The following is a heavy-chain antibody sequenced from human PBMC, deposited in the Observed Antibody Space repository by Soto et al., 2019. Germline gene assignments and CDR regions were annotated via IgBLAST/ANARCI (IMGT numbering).Heavy chain of an antibody. CDR2: IFHSGST. J-gene: IGHJ4*02. V-gene: IGHV4-4*02. D-gene: IGHD1-26*01. CDR3: ARVYSGSYSDY. CDR1: GGSIRSNNW. Sequence: QVQLQESGPGLVKPSGTLSLTCAVSGGSIRSNNWWSWVRQPPGKGLEWIGEIFHSGSTHYNPSLKTRVTKSVDKSKNQFSLKLSSVTAADTAVYYCARVYSGSYSDYWGQGTLVTVSS.